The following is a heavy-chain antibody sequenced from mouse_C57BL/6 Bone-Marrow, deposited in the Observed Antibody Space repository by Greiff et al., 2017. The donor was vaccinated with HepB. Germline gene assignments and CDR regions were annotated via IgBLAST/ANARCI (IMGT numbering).Heavy chain of an antibody. Sequence: EVKLMESEGGLVQPGSSMKLSCTASGFTFSDYYMAWVRQVPEKGLEWVANINYDGSSTYYLDSLKSRFIISRDNAKNILYLQMSSLKSEDTATYYCARVYGSFDYWGQGTTLTVSS. CDR1: GFTFSDYY. CDR3: ARVYGSFDY. CDR2: INYDGSST. D-gene: IGHD1-1*01. V-gene: IGHV5-16*01. J-gene: IGHJ2*01.